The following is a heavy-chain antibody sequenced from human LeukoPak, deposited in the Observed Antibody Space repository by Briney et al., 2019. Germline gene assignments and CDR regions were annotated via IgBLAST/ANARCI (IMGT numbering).Heavy chain of an antibody. CDR2: MNPNSGNT. CDR1: GYTFTSYD. D-gene: IGHD2-2*02. CDR3: ARADCGSTSCYIWVYYYYGMDV. Sequence: ASVKVSCKASGYTFTSYDINWVRQATGQGLEWMGWMNPNSGNTGYAQKFQGRVTMTRNTSISTAYMELSSLRSEDTAVYYCARADCGSTSCYIWVYYYYGMDVWGQGTTVTVSS. V-gene: IGHV1-8*01. J-gene: IGHJ6*02.